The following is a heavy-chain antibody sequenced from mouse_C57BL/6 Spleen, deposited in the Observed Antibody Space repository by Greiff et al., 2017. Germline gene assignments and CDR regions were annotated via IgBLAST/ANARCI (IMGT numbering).Heavy chain of an antibody. J-gene: IGHJ3*01. CDR3: ARDPRGNYPAWFAY. V-gene: IGHV5-4*01. Sequence: EVQLVESGGGLVKPGGSLKLSCAASGFTFSSYAMSWVRQTPEKRLEWVATISDGGSYTYYPDNVKGRFTISRDNAKNNLYLQMSHLKSEDTAMYYCARDPRGNYPAWFAYWGQGTLVTVSA. CDR1: GFTFSSYA. CDR2: ISDGGSYT. D-gene: IGHD2-1*01.